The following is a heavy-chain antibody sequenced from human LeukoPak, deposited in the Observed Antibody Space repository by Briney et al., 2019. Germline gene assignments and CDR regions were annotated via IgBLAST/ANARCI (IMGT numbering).Heavy chain of an antibody. Sequence: PSETLSLTCTVSGDSISTDNYFWSWIRQPPGKGLEWIGTISYRGKTYYNPSLRSRVSLSVDTSKNQFSLGLSSMTAADTAVYYCARHPSGSAFDFWGQGTLVTVSS. V-gene: IGHV4-39*01. CDR3: ARHPSGSAFDF. CDR2: ISYRGKT. CDR1: GDSISTDNYF. J-gene: IGHJ4*02. D-gene: IGHD3-3*01.